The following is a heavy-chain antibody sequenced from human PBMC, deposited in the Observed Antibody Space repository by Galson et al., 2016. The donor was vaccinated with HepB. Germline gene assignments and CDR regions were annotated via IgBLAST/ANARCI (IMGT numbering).Heavy chain of an antibody. CDR3: ARVYYDTSGAFDI. J-gene: IGHJ3*02. Sequence: PALVKPTQTLTLTCSFSGFSLSSSGVGVGWIRQPPGKALEWLALIYLDYDERYSPSLMSRLTITKDTSRNQVVLTMTNLDPVDTSTYYCARVYYDTSGAFDIWGQGTMVTVSS. CDR2: IYLDYDE. V-gene: IGHV2-5*02. D-gene: IGHD3-22*01. CDR1: GFSLSSSGVG.